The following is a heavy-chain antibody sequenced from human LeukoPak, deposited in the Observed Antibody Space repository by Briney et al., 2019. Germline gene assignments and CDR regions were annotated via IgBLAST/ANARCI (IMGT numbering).Heavy chain of an antibody. D-gene: IGHD3-3*01. CDR1: GGSISSYY. CDR3: ARGAGPYDFWSGYYTLYWFDP. CDR2: IYYSGST. J-gene: IGHJ5*02. Sequence: SETLSLTCTVSGGSISSYYWSWIRQPPGKGLEWIGYIYYSGSTNYNPSLKSRVTISVDTSKNQISLKLSSVTAADTAVYYCARGAGPYDFWSGYYTLYWFDPWGQGTLVTVSS. V-gene: IGHV4-59*01.